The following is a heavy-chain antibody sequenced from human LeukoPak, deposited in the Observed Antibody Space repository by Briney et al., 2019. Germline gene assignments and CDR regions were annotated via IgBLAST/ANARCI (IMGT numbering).Heavy chain of an antibody. Sequence: SETLSLTCTVSGGSISSSSYYWGWIRQPPGKGLEWIGSIYYSGSTYYNPSLKSRVTISVDMSKNQFSLKLSSVTAADTAVYYCARGSYSSSWYLLDYWGQGTLVTVSS. CDR3: ARGSYSSSWYLLDY. V-gene: IGHV4-39*07. J-gene: IGHJ4*02. CDR1: GGSISSSSYY. CDR2: IYYSGST. D-gene: IGHD6-13*01.